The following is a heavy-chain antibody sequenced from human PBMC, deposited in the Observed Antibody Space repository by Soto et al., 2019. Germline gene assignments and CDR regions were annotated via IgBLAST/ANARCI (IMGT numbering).Heavy chain of an antibody. J-gene: IGHJ6*02. CDR2: IKSKTDGGTT. D-gene: IGHD5-18*01. CDR3: TTGIRYSYGTYYGMDV. CDR1: GFTFSNAW. V-gene: IGHV3-15*07. Sequence: EVQLVESGGGLVKPGGSLRLSCAASGFTFSNAWMNWVRQAPGKGLEWVGRIKSKTDGGTTDYAAPVKGRFTISRDDSKNTLYLQMNSLKTEDTAVYYCTTGIRYSYGTYYGMDVWGQGTTATVSS.